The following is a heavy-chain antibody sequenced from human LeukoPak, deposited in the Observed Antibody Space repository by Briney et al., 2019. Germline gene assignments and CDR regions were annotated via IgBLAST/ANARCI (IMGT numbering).Heavy chain of an antibody. J-gene: IGHJ6*03. D-gene: IGHD3-10*01. CDR1: GDTFTSYG. V-gene: IGHV1-18*01. Sequence: ASVKVSCKASGDTFTSYGISWVRQAPGQGLEWMGWISAYNGKTNYAQRLQGRVTMTTDTSTSTAYMELRSLRSDDTAVYYCARGGGVYYYYYMDVWGKGTTVTVSS. CDR3: ARGGGVYYYYYMDV. CDR2: ISAYNGKT.